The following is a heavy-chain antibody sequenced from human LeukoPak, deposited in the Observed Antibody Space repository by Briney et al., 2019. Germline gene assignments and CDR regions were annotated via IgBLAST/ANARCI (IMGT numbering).Heavy chain of an antibody. CDR2: VSGSGGST. CDR1: GFTFSSYA. V-gene: IGHV3-23*01. CDR3: AKWYSSSWYYYDYSGMDV. J-gene: IGHJ6*02. Sequence: GRSRRLSCAASGFTFSSYAMSWVRQAPGKGLEWVSAVSGSGGSTYYAGSVKGRCTISRDTSKHTLSLQMNSLRAEDTAVYYCAKWYSSSWYYYDYSGMDVWGQGTTVTVSS. D-gene: IGHD6-13*01.